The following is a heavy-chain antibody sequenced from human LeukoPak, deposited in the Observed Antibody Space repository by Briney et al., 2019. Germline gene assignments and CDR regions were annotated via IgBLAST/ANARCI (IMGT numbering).Heavy chain of an antibody. J-gene: IGHJ4*02. CDR1: GFTFSTYG. CDR2: IWCDGSNK. V-gene: IGHV3-33*01. Sequence: RPGGSLRLSCAASGFTFSTYGMHWVRQAPGKGLEWVSVIWCDGSNKYYADSVKGRFTISRDNSKNTLYLQMNSLRAEDTAVYYCARRRYSVHDFDYWGEGTLVTVSS. CDR3: ARRRYSVHDFDY. D-gene: IGHD5/OR15-5a*01.